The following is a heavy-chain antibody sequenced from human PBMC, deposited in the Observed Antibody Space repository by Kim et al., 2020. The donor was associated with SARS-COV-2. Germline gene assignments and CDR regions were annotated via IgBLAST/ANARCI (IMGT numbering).Heavy chain of an antibody. J-gene: IGHJ4*02. Sequence: SETLSLTCAVYGGSFSGYYWSWIRQPPGKGLEWIGEINHSGSTNYNPSLKSRVTISVDTSKNQFSLKLSSVTAADTAVYYSARGGAGRVVPAAKRARSFDYWGQGTLVTVSS. CDR1: GGSFSGYY. D-gene: IGHD2-2*01. CDR2: INHSGST. V-gene: IGHV4-34*01. CDR3: ARGGAGRVVPAAKRARSFDY.